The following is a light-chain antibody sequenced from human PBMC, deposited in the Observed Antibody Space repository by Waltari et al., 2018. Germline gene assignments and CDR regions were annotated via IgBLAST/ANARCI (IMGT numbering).Light chain of an antibody. CDR3: QQYDKWPFT. Sequence: ETVMTQSPATLSVSPGESATLSCTASQNINVNLAWYQQQIGQAPRLLIYGASSRTTGIPARFGGSGSGTDFTLTISSVQSEDFAIYYCQQYDKWPFTFGQGTKVDIK. V-gene: IGKV3-15*01. J-gene: IGKJ2*01. CDR1: QNINVN. CDR2: GAS.